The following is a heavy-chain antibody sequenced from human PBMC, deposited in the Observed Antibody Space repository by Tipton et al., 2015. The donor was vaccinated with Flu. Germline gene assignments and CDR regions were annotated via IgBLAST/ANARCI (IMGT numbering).Heavy chain of an antibody. CDR2: INYDGSKE. V-gene: IGHV3-30*02. J-gene: IGHJ5*02. D-gene: IGHD6-19*01. CDR1: GDSIRS. Sequence: GLVKPSETLSLTCGVSGDSIRSSNYYWGWIRQAPGKGLEWVAFINYDGSKEYYADSVKGRFTISRANYKNTLYLQMNSLRAEDTAVYYCAKVIPELVAGLDLWGQGTLVTVSS. CDR3: AKVIPELVAGLDL.